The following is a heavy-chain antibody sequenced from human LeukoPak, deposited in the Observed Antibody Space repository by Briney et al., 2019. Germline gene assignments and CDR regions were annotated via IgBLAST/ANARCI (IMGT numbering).Heavy chain of an antibody. D-gene: IGHD5-18*01. Sequence: GGSLRLSCAASGFTFSSYSMNWVRQAPGKGLEWVSSISSSSSYIYYADSVKGRFTISRDNAKNSLYLQMNSLRAEDTAVYYCARETRGRGYSYGYDYWGQGTLVTVSS. J-gene: IGHJ4*02. CDR2: ISSSSSYI. CDR1: GFTFSSYS. CDR3: ARETRGRGYSYGYDY. V-gene: IGHV3-21*01.